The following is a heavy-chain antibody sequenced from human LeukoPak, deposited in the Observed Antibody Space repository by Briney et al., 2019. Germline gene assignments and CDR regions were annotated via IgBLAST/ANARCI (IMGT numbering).Heavy chain of an antibody. V-gene: IGHV3-23*01. CDR1: GFTFSSYA. D-gene: IGHD2-2*01. J-gene: IGHJ4*02. CDR3: AKDGGEGAHPDKEYQLLRLGCGFDY. Sequence: AGGSLRLSCAASGFTFSSYAMSWVRQAPGKGLEWVSAISGSGGSTYYADSVKGRFTISRDNSKNTLYLQMNSLRAEDTAVYYCAKDGGEGAHPDKEYQLLRLGCGFDYWGQGTLVTVSS. CDR2: ISGSGGST.